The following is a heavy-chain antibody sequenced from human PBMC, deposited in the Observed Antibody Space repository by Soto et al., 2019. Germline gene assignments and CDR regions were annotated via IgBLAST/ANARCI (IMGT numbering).Heavy chain of an antibody. Sequence: QVQLVQSVAEVKTPGASVKVSCKASGYHFTSYCSSWVRQAPGQGLEWMGWISAYNGNTNYAQKLQGRVTMTTDTSTSTAYMELRSLRADDTAVYYMATTPRCLGRPLRFGPWGQGTLVNVSS. CDR2: ISAYNGNT. D-gene: IGHD3-3*01. J-gene: IGHJ5*02. CDR3: ATTPRCLGRPLRFGP. V-gene: IGHV1-18*01. CDR1: GYHFTSYC.